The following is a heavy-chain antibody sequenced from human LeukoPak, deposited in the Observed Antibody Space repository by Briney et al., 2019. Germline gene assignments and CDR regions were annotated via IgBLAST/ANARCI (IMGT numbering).Heavy chain of an antibody. Sequence: ASVKVSCKASGYTFTGYYMHWVRRAPGQGLEWMGWINPNSGGTNYAQKFQGRVTMTRDTSISTAYMELSRLRSDDTAVYYCARDAGYSGYESNWFDPWGQGTLVTVSS. CDR1: GYTFTGYY. CDR3: ARDAGYSGYESNWFDP. V-gene: IGHV1-2*02. D-gene: IGHD5-12*01. J-gene: IGHJ5*02. CDR2: INPNSGGT.